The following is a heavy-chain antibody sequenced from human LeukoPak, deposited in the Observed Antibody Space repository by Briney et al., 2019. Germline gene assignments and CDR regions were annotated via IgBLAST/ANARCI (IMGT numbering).Heavy chain of an antibody. V-gene: IGHV3-23*01. CDR1: GFTLSSYA. CDR2: ISGSGGST. Sequence: GGSLRLSCAASGFTLSSYAMSWVRQAPGKGLEWVSAISGSGGSTYYADSVKGRFTISRDNSKNTLYLQMNSLRAEDTAVYYCAKDGNYYDILTGYFLFDYWGQGTLVTVSS. D-gene: IGHD3-9*01. J-gene: IGHJ4*02. CDR3: AKDGNYYDILTGYFLFDY.